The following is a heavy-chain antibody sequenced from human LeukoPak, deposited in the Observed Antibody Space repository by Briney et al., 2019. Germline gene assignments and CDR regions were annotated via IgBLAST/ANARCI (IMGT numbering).Heavy chain of an antibody. CDR3: ARLLAAPYYINF. Sequence: NHGESLKISCKGSGYKFTSYWIAWVRQMPGQGLEWLGIIYPRDSDTRYSPSFQGQVSISVDTSIDTAYLQWSSVKASDTAMYYCARLLAAPYYINFWGQGTLVTVSS. D-gene: IGHD6-25*01. V-gene: IGHV5-51*01. CDR2: IYPRDSDT. J-gene: IGHJ4*02. CDR1: GYKFTSYW.